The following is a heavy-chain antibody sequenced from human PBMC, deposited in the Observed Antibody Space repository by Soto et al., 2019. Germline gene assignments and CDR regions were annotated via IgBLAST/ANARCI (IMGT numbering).Heavy chain of an antibody. D-gene: IGHD5-18*01. CDR1: GYTLTELS. CDR3: STADTVLARYGMDV. Sequence: GASVKVSCKDSGYTLTELSMHWVRQAPGKGLEWMGGFDPEDGETIYAQKFQGRVTMTEDTSTDTAYMELSSLRSEDTAVYYCSTADTVLARYGMDVWGQGTTVTVS. V-gene: IGHV1-24*01. CDR2: FDPEDGET. J-gene: IGHJ6*02.